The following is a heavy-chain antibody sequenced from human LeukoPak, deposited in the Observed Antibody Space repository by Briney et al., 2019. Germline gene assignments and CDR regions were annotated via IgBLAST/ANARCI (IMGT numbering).Heavy chain of an antibody. D-gene: IGHD3-10*01. CDR2: IYYSGSA. V-gene: IGHV4-31*03. Sequence: PSETLSLTCSVSGGAIGSDGYCWNWIRQHPGKGLEWIGYIYYSGSASSNPSLKSRVTISVDTSKNQFSLRLSSVIAADTAVYYCARGRFYGFSGDSWGQGSLVTVSS. CDR3: ARGRFYGFSGDS. J-gene: IGHJ4*02. CDR1: GGAIGSDGYC.